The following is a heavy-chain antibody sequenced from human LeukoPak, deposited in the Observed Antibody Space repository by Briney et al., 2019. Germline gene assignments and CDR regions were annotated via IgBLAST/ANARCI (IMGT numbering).Heavy chain of an antibody. D-gene: IGHD3-10*01. V-gene: IGHV3-23*01. CDR3: AKDRELRGVHYYYGMDV. CDR2: IGANGGST. Sequence: GGSLRLSCAASGFTFSSYAMGWVRQAPGKGLEWVSTIGANGGSTYYADSVEGRFTISRDNSENTLYLQMNSLRAEDAAIYYCAKDRELRGVHYYYGMDVWGQGTTVTVSS. CDR1: GFTFSSYA. J-gene: IGHJ6*02.